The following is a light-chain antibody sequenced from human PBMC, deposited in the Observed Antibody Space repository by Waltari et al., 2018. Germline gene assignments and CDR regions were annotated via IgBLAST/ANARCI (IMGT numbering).Light chain of an antibody. V-gene: IGKV3-11*01. CDR3: QQRSNWPLT. CDR1: QSVSRY. Sequence: EIVLTQSPATLSLSPGERATLPCRASQSVSRYSAWHQQKPGQAPRLLINDASNRATGIPARFSGSGSGTDFTLTISSLEPEDFAVYYCQQRSNWPLTFGGGTKVEIK. J-gene: IGKJ4*01. CDR2: DAS.